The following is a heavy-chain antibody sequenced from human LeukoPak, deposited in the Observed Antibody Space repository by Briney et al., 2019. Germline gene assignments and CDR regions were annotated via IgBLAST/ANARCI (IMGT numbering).Heavy chain of an antibody. CDR1: GFTLSSKY. V-gene: IGHV3-53*04. CDR3: ARAPYYYDFPDF. CDR2: IYSGGST. Sequence: PGGSLRLSCAASGFTLSSKYMSWVRQAPGKGLEWVSVIYSGGSTYYADSVKVRFTISIHNSKITLYLQMNSLRAEDTAVYYCARAPYYYDFPDFWGQGTLVTVSS. J-gene: IGHJ4*02. D-gene: IGHD3-22*01.